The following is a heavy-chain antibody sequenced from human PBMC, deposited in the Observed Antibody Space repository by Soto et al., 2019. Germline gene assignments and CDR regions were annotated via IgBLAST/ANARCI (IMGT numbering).Heavy chain of an antibody. CDR3: ARSWFRKDNPDA. D-gene: IGHD3-22*01. CDR1: GYTFSKFG. J-gene: IGHJ5*02. CDR2: ITPYDGST. Sequence: QVQLVQSGGEVKKPGASVKVSCKTSGYTFSKFGMNWARQVPGQGLEWVGWITPYDGSTNFAQKLQGRFSLTLETSTDTAFLELRSLESDKTAVYYGARSWFRKDNPDAWGQGTLVTVSS. V-gene: IGHV1-18*01.